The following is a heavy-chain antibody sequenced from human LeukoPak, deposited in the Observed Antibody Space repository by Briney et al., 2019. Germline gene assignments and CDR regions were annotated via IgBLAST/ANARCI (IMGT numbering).Heavy chain of an antibody. J-gene: IGHJ5*02. Sequence: SETLSLTCAVYGGSFSGYYWSSIRQPPGKGLEWMGEINHSGSTNYNPSLKSRVTISVDTSKNQFSLKLSSVTAADTAVYYCARVGEGRGIYYYGSGSYFDWFDPWGQGTLVTVSS. CDR1: GGSFSGYY. V-gene: IGHV4-34*01. CDR3: ARVGEGRGIYYYGSGSYFDWFDP. D-gene: IGHD3-10*01. CDR2: INHSGST.